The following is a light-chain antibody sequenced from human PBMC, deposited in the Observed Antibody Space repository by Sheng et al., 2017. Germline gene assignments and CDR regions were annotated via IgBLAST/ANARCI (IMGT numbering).Light chain of an antibody. CDR1: QSVLFSSKNKNY. CDR3: QQYYTIPYT. V-gene: IGKV4-1*01. CDR2: WAS. Sequence: DIVMTQSPDSLAVSLGERATINCKSSQSVLFSSKNKNYLAWYQQRAGQPPKLLFFWASTRESGVPDRFSGSGSGTDFTLTISSLQAEDVATYYCQQYYTIPYTFGQGTKLEIK. J-gene: IGKJ2*01.